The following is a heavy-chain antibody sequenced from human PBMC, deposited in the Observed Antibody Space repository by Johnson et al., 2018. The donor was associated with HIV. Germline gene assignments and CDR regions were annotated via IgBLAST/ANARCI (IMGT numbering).Heavy chain of an antibody. V-gene: IGHV3-30*03. Sequence: QVQLVESGGGVVQPERSLRLSCAASGFTFSGYGMHWVRQAPGKGLEWVAVISYDGSNKYYADSVKGRFTISRDNSKNTLYLQMNSLRAEDTAVYYCARGGGYSIAAPSDAFDIWGQGTMVTVSS. CDR3: ARGGGYSIAAPSDAFDI. CDR2: ISYDGSNK. J-gene: IGHJ3*02. CDR1: GFTFSGYG. D-gene: IGHD6-6*01.